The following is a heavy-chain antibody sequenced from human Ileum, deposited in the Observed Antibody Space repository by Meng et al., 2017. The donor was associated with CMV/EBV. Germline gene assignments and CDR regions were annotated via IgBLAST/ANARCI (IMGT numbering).Heavy chain of an antibody. D-gene: IGHD2-2*02. CDR3: ARDRTVNVVVPAAIRTGRDYYGMDV. V-gene: IGHV3-21*01. J-gene: IGHJ6*02. CDR2: ISSSSSYI. Sequence: GGSLRLSCAASRFTFSSYSMNWVRQAPGKGLEWVSAISSSSSYIYYADPVKGRFTISRDNAKNSLYLQMNSLRAEDTAVYYCARDRTVNVVVPAAIRTGRDYYGMDVWGQGTTVTVSS. CDR1: RFTFSSYS.